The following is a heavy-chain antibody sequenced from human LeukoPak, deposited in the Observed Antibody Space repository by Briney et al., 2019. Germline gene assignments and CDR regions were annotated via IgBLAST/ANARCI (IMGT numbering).Heavy chain of an antibody. CDR1: VYRFTTYG. D-gene: IGHD6-6*01. J-gene: IGHJ5*02. V-gene: IGHV1-18*01. CDR3: ARDMLAARPNWFDP. Sequence: ASVTVSFKASVYRFTTYGISWVRQAPGQGREWMGWISAYNGNTNYAQKLQGRVTMTTDTSTSTPYMELRSLRYDDTAVYYCARDMLAARPNWFDPWGQGTLVTVSS. CDR2: ISAYNGNT.